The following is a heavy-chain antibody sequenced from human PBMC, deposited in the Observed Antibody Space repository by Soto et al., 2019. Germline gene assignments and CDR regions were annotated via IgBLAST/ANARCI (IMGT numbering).Heavy chain of an antibody. CDR1: GGTFSSYA. V-gene: IGHV1-69*13. J-gene: IGHJ3*02. CDR3: ARQSQAAPGAFDI. D-gene: IGHD6-13*01. Sequence: SVKVSCKASGGTFSSYAISCVRQAPGQGLEWMGGIIPIFGTANYAQKFQGRVTITADESTSTAYMELSSLRSEDTAVYYCARQSQAAPGAFDIWGQGTMVTVSS. CDR2: IIPIFGTA.